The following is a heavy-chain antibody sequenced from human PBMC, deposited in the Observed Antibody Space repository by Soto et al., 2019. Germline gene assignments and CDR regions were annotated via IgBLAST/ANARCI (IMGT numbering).Heavy chain of an antibody. CDR3: VRSGVGVWSGAFDI. D-gene: IGHD2-8*01. CDR1: GFTFSSYS. Sequence: PGGSLRLSCAASGFTFSSYSMNWVRQAPGKGLEGGSSISSSSSYIYYADSVKGRFTISRDNAKNSLYLQMNSLRAEDTAVYYCVRSGVGVWSGAFDIWGQGTMVTVSS. J-gene: IGHJ3*02. CDR2: ISSSSSYI. V-gene: IGHV3-21*01.